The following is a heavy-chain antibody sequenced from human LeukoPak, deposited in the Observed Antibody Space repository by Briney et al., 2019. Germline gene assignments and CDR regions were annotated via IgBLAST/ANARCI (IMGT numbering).Heavy chain of an antibody. J-gene: IGHJ5*02. D-gene: IGHD3-3*01. Sequence: PSETLSLTCTVSGGSISSYYWSWIRQPPGRGLEWIGYLSYSGSTNYNPSLKSRVTMSVDTSKNQFSLKLSSVTAADTAVYYCARDPSRYYDFWSGYYGRVGWFDPWGQGTLVTVSS. V-gene: IGHV4-59*12. CDR1: GGSISSYY. CDR2: LSYSGST. CDR3: ARDPSRYYDFWSGYYGRVGWFDP.